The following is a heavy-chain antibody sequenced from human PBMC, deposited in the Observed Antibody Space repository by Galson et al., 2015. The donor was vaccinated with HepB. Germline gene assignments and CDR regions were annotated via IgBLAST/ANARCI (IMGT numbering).Heavy chain of an antibody. V-gene: IGHV1-2*06. D-gene: IGHD3-22*01. J-gene: IGHJ5*02. CDR2: INPNSGGT. CDR3: ARGRLRVVVITGGVWFDP. CDR1: GYTFTGYY. Sequence: SVKVSCKASGYTFTGYYMHWVRQAPGQGLEWMGRINPNSGGTNYAQKFQGRVTMTRDTSISTAYMELSRLRSDDTAVYYCARGRLRVVVITGGVWFDPWGQGTLVTVSS.